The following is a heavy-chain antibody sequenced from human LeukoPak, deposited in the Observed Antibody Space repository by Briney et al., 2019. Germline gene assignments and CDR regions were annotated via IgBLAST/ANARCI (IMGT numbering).Heavy chain of an antibody. CDR1: GYTFTSYD. Sequence: GASVKVSCKASGYTFTSYDINWVRQATGQGLEWMGWMNPNSGNTGYAQKFQGRVTMTRNTSISTVYMELSSLRSEDTAVYYCARGVIGGYYYYYYMDVWGKGTTVTVSS. V-gene: IGHV1-8*01. CDR3: ARGVIGGYYYYYYMDV. CDR2: MNPNSGNT. J-gene: IGHJ6*03.